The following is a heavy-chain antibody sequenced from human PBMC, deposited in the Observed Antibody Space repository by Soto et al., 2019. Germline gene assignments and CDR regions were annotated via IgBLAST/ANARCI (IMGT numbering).Heavy chain of an antibody. D-gene: IGHD6-19*01. J-gene: IGHJ3*02. CDR1: GFTFSSYA. Sequence: GGSLRLSCTASGFTFSSYAMSWVRQAPGKGLEWVSAISGSGTTAYYADSVKGRFTFSRDNSKKTMYLQMNSLRAEDMAVYYCAKTTDGWFSAFEIWGQGTMVTVSS. CDR3: AKTTDGWFSAFEI. V-gene: IGHV3-23*01. CDR2: ISGSGTTA.